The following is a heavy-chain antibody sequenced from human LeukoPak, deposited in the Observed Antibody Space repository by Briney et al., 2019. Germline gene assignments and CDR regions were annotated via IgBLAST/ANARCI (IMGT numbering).Heavy chain of an antibody. J-gene: IGHJ3*02. V-gene: IGHV4-30-2*01. CDR1: GGSISSGGYY. CDR3: ARAFPFDDYGDPDAFDI. D-gene: IGHD4-17*01. Sequence: SQTLSLTCAVSGGSISSGGYYWSWVRQPPGKDLEWIGNIYHSGSTYYNPSLKSRVAISVDRSKSQFSLKLSSVTAADTAVYYCARAFPFDDYGDPDAFDIWGQGTMVIVSS. CDR2: IYHSGST.